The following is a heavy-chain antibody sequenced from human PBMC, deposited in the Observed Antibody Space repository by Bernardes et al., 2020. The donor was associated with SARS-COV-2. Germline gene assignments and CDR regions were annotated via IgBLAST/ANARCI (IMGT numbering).Heavy chain of an antibody. CDR3: ARDRRGRGLGRYYFDL. CDR2: LSSGGDT. J-gene: IGHJ4*02. D-gene: IGHD6-19*01. Sequence: GRSLSLSCAASGFSVTTKYMNWVRQAPGRGLEWVSLLSSGGDTYYADSVKGRFTVSRDESENKFSLQMNSLRGEDTAVYYCARDRRGRGLGRYYFDLWGQGTLSTVS. CDR1: GFSVTTKY. V-gene: IGHV3-53*01.